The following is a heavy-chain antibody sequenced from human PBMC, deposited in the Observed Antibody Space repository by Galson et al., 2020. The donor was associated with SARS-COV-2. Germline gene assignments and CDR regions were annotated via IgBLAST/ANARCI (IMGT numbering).Heavy chain of an antibody. CDR1: GFTFSNAW. J-gene: IGHJ6*02. Sequence: GGSLRLSCAASGFTFSNAWMSWVRQAPGKGLEWVGRIKRKTDGGTTDYAAPVKGRFTIPRDDSKNTLYLQMNSLKTEDTAVYYCTTSNVEDIVVVPAAMYYYYYGMDVWGQGTTVTVAS. CDR2: IKRKTDGGTT. CDR3: TTSNVEDIVVVPAAMYYYYYGMDV. V-gene: IGHV3-15*01. D-gene: IGHD2-2*01.